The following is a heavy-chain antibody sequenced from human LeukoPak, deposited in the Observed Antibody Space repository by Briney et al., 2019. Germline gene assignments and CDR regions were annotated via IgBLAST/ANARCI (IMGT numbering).Heavy chain of an antibody. CDR3: ARHEPRTYYDFWSGYYTGTPFDY. V-gene: IGHV4-4*09. Sequence: SETLSLTCTVSGGSISSYYWSWIRQPPGKGLEWIGYIYTSGSTNYNPSLKSRVTIPVDTSKNQFSLKLSSVTAADTAVYYCARHEPRTYYDFWSGYYTGTPFDYWGQGTLVTVSS. CDR1: GGSISSYY. CDR2: IYTSGST. D-gene: IGHD3-3*01. J-gene: IGHJ4*02.